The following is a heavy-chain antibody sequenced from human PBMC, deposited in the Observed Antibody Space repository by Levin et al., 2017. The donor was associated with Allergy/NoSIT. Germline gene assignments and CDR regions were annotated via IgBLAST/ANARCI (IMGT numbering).Heavy chain of an antibody. V-gene: IGHV3-21*01. CDR3: ATGTPEIYSSSWGAFDI. D-gene: IGHD6-13*01. J-gene: IGHJ3*02. CDR2: ISSSSSYI. Sequence: GGSLRLSCAASGFTFSSYSMNWVRQAPGKGLEWVSSISSSSSYIYYADSVKGRFTISRDNAKNSLYLQMNSLRAEDTAVYYCATGTPEIYSSSWGAFDIWGQGTMVTVSS. CDR1: GFTFSSYS.